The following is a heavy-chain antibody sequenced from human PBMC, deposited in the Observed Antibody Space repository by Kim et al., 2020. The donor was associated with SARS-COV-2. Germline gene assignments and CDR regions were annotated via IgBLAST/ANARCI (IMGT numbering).Heavy chain of an antibody. V-gene: IGHV3-74*01. Sequence: GGSLRLSCAASGFTFSNYWMHWVRQAPGKGLVWVTLMNTDGSGTYSADAVKGRFTISRNNAKTTVYLQNSRRRAEDTAVYYCASGWQSGSDFIYWLDPWG. CDR1: GFTFSNYW. D-gene: IGHD1-26*01. CDR3: ASGWQSGSDFIYWLDP. CDR2: MNTDGSGT. J-gene: IGHJ5*02.